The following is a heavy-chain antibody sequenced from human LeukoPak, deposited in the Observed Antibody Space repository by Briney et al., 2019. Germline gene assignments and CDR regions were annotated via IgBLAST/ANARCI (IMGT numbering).Heavy chain of an antibody. V-gene: IGHV4-39*07. CDR1: GGSISTSSYY. Sequence: PSETLSLTCTVSGGSISTSSYYWGWVRQPPGKGLEWIGNIFYSGSTNYNPSLKSRVTISVDTSKNQFSLKLISVTAADTAVYYCARAERDSSGWYVYYYYYMDVWGKGTTVTVSS. J-gene: IGHJ6*03. CDR3: ARAERDSSGWYVYYYYYMDV. D-gene: IGHD6-19*01. CDR2: IFYSGST.